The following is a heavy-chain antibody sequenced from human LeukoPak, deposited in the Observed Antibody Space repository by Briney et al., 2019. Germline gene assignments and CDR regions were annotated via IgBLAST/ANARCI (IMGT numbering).Heavy chain of an antibody. CDR1: GGSISSYY. CDR3: ARGLQWLVEGWFDP. J-gene: IGHJ5*02. CDR2: IYYSGST. V-gene: IGHV4-59*01. Sequence: PSETLSLTYTVSGGSISSYYWSWIRQPPGKGLEWIGYIYYSGSTNYNPSLKSRVTISVDTSKNQFSLKLSSVTAANTAVYYCARGLQWLVEGWFDPWGQGTLVTVSS. D-gene: IGHD6-19*01.